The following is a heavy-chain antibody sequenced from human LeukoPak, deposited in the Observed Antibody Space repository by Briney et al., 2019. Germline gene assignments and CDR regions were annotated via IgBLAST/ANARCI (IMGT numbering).Heavy chain of an antibody. CDR3: ARDGPALDN. V-gene: IGHV3-7*05. Sequence: GGSLRLSCAASGFTFSSYWMSWVRQAPGKRLEWVANINGDANRKYYVDSVKGRFTVSRDNAKNSLYLQMNSLRAEDTAIYYCARDGPALDNWGQGTLVTVSS. CDR1: GFTFSSYW. J-gene: IGHJ4*02. D-gene: IGHD6-25*01. CDR2: INGDANRK.